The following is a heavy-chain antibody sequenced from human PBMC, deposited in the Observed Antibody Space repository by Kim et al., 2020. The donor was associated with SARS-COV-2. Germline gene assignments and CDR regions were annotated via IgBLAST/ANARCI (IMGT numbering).Heavy chain of an antibody. Sequence: GESLKISCKGSGYSFTSYWISWVRQMPGKGLEWMGRLDPSDSYTNYSPSFQGHVTIPANKSISTAYLQWSSLKASDTAMYYCASAVIVGVTYWGQGTLVTVSS. D-gene: IGHD1-26*01. J-gene: IGHJ4*02. CDR3: ASAVIVGVTY. CDR1: GYSFTSYW. CDR2: LDPSDSYT. V-gene: IGHV5-10-1*01.